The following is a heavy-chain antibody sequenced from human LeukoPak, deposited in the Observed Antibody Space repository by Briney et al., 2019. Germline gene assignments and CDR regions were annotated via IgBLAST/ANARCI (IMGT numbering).Heavy chain of an antibody. CDR3: ARDPGDYYDSSGYGFDY. CDR1: GGTFSSYA. D-gene: IGHD3-22*01. V-gene: IGHV1-69*04. CDR2: IIPILGIA. Sequence: ASVKVSCKASGGTFSSYAIGWVRQAPGQGLEWMGRIIPILGIANYAQKFQGRVTITADKSTSTAYMELSSLRSEDTAVYYCARDPGDYYDSSGYGFDYWGQGTLVTVSS. J-gene: IGHJ4*02.